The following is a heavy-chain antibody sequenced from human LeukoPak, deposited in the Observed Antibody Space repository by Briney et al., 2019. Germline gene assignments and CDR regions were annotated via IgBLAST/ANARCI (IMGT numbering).Heavy chain of an antibody. CDR2: IFHTGSA. Sequence: PSETLSLTCTVSGDSISSGNYWGWIRQPPGKGLEWIGSIFHTGSAYFNLSLKSRVTISVDTSKNQFSLRLSSVTAADTAVYYCARGLVSSGWPLGNWFDPWGQGTLVTVSS. CDR1: GDSISSGNY. J-gene: IGHJ5*02. D-gene: IGHD6-19*01. CDR3: ARGLVSSGWPLGNWFDP. V-gene: IGHV4-38-2*02.